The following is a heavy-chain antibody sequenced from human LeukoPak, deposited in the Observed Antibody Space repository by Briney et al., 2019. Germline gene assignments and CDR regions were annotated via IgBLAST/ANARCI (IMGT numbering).Heavy chain of an antibody. V-gene: IGHV4-39*07. CDR1: GGSISSSSYY. CDR3: ARDSGGQQLDYFDY. Sequence: SVTLSLTCTVSGGSISSSSYYWGWIRQPPGKGLEWIGSIYYSGSTYYNPSLKSRVTISVDTSKNQFSLKLSSVTAADTAVYYCARDSGGQQLDYFDYWGQGTLVTVSS. D-gene: IGHD6-13*01. J-gene: IGHJ4*02. CDR2: IYYSGST.